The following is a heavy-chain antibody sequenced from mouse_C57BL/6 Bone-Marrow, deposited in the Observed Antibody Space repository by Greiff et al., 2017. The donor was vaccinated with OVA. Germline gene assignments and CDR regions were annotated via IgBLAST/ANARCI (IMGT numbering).Heavy chain of an antibody. Sequence: VQLQQSGAELVRPGTSVKMSCKASGYTFTNYWIGWAKQRPGHGLEWIGDIYPGGGYTNYNEKFKGKATLTADKSSSTAYMQFSSLTSEDSAIYYCARRKRRGAMDYWGQGTSVTVSS. CDR1: GYTFTNYW. D-gene: IGHD1-2*01. V-gene: IGHV1-63*01. J-gene: IGHJ4*01. CDR3: ARRKRRGAMDY. CDR2: IYPGGGYT.